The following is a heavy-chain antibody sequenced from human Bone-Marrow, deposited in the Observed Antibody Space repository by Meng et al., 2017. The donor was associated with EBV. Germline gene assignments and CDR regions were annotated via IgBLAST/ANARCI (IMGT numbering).Heavy chain of an antibody. Sequence: EVQLVESGGGLVTPGGSLRLSGAASGFPFSSYSMNWVRQAPGKGLEWVSSISSSSSYIYYADSVKGRFTISRDNAKNSLYLQMNSLRAEDTAVYYCARDSYYYDSSGYYTYWYFDLWGRGTLVTVAS. V-gene: IGHV3-21*01. CDR1: GFPFSSYS. J-gene: IGHJ2*01. CDR2: ISSSSSYI. D-gene: IGHD3-22*01. CDR3: ARDSYYYDSSGYYTYWYFDL.